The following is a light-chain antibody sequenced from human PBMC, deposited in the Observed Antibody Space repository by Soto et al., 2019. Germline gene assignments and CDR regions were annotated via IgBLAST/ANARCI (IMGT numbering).Light chain of an antibody. CDR3: KQRYTWLT. CDR1: QSVTKY. CDR2: DSS. Sequence: EIVLTQSPATLSLSPGERATLSCRASQSVTKYLAWYQQKPGQAPRLLIYDSSNRATGIPARFSGSGSGTAFTLTISSLESEDSGIYYCKQRYTWLTFAGGTKVDIK. J-gene: IGKJ4*01. V-gene: IGKV3-11*01.